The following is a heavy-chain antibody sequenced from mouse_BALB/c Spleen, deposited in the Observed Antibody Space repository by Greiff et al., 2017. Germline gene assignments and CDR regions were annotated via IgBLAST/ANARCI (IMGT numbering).Heavy chain of an antibody. V-gene: IGHV5-9-4*01. J-gene: IGHJ4*01. D-gene: IGHD1-1*01. CDR1: GFTFSSYA. CDR2: ISSGGSYT. CDR3: ARITTVVANYAMDY. Sequence: EVQGVESGGGLVKPGGSLKLSCAASGFTFSSYAMSWVRQSPEKRLEWVAEISSGGSYTYYPDTVTGRFTISRDNAKNTLYLEMSSLRSEDTAMYYCARITTVVANYAMDYWGQGTSVTVSS.